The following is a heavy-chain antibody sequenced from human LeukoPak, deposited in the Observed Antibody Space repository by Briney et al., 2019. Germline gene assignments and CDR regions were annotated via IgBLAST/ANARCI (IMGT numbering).Heavy chain of an antibody. D-gene: IGHD1-1*01. CDR1: GYTFTSYY. V-gene: IGHV1-2*02. Sequence: ASVKVSCKASGYTFTSYYMHWVRQAPGQGLEWMGWINPNSGGTNYAQKFQGRVTMTRDTSISTAYMELSRLRSDDTAVYYCAREGGFFAERLLWFDPWGQGTLVTVSS. CDR2: INPNSGGT. CDR3: AREGGFFAERLLWFDP. J-gene: IGHJ5*02.